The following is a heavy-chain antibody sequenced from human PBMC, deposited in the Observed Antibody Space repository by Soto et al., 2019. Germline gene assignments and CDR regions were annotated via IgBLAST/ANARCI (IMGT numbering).Heavy chain of an antibody. D-gene: IGHD3-22*01. CDR1: GYSFAGYW. CDR3: ARRIYDSDTGPNFQYYFDS. J-gene: IGHJ4*02. CDR2: IDPSDSQT. Sequence: PGESLKISCKGSGYSFAGYWITWVRQKPGKGLEWMGRIDPSDSQTYYSPSFRGHVTISVTKSITTVFLQWSSLRASDTAMYYCARRIYDSDTGPNFQYYFDSWGQGTPGHRLL. V-gene: IGHV5-10-1*01.